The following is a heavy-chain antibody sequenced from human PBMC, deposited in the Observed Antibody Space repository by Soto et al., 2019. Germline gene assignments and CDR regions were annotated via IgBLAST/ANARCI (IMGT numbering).Heavy chain of an antibody. CDR2: ISASDGST. CDR3: ARVWERTVTTRKYFYAMDV. Sequence: QRLSCAASGFTFYSYAMTWVRQTPGKGLEWVSTISASDGSTYFADSVKGRFTISRDNSKNTLYLQMNSLRAEDTAIYSCARVWERTVTTRKYFYAMDVWGQGTTVTVSS. CDR1: GFTFYSYA. D-gene: IGHD4-17*01. V-gene: IGHV3-23*01. J-gene: IGHJ6*02.